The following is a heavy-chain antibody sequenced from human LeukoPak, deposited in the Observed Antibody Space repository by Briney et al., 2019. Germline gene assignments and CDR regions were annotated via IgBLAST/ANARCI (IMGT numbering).Heavy chain of an antibody. CDR1: GFTVSSNY. CDR3: ARVNGDYVPDYYYYYMDV. V-gene: IGHV3-53*01. CDR2: IYSGGST. D-gene: IGHD4-17*01. Sequence: PGGSLRLSCAASGFTVSSNYMSWVRQAPGKGLEWVSVIYSGGSTYYADSVKGRFTISRDNSKNTLYLQMNSLRAEDTAVYYCARVNGDYVPDYYYYYMDVWGKGTTVTVSS. J-gene: IGHJ6*03.